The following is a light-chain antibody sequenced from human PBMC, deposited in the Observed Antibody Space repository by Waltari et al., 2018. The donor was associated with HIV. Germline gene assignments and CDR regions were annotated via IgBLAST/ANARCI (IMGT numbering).Light chain of an antibody. CDR1: QSISSY. CDR2: AAS. CDR3: QQSYSTSWT. V-gene: IGKV1-39*01. Sequence: DIQMTQSPSSLSASIGDRVTITCRASQSISSYLHWYQHKPGRAPSLLIYAASTLQSGVPSRFSGSGSDTDFTLTISNLQPEDCAIYYCQQSYSTSWTFGQGTKVEIK. J-gene: IGKJ1*01.